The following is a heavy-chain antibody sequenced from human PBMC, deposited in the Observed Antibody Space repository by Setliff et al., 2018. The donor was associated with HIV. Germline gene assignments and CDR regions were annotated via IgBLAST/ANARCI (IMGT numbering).Heavy chain of an antibody. J-gene: IGHJ4*02. CDR2: IYPGDSDT. CDR3: ARHDYSDSRGYFDS. Sequence: PGESLKISCKGSGYSFTNYWIAWVRQMPGRGLEWMGIIYPGDSDTRYSPSFQGHVTFSVDTSISTAYLQWNSLNASDTAIYYCARHDYSDSRGYFDSWGQGTLVTVSS. CDR1: GYSFTNYW. V-gene: IGHV5-51*01. D-gene: IGHD3-22*01.